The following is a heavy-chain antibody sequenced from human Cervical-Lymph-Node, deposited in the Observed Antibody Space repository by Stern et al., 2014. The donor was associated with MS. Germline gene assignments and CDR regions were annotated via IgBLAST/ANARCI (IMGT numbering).Heavy chain of an antibody. J-gene: IGHJ4*02. V-gene: IGHV1-2*02. CDR2: INPNNGDT. CDR3: ARDRASAWYALDF. Sequence: QVQLVQSDAEVTKPGASVKVSCRPSGYIFTAYYIHWVRQAPGQGLEWMGWINPNNGDTNYAQNFQGRVTMNRDTSLKTVYMEFSKLRSDDTALYFCARDRASAWYALDFWGQGTLVTVSS. D-gene: IGHD6-19*01. CDR1: GYIFTAYY.